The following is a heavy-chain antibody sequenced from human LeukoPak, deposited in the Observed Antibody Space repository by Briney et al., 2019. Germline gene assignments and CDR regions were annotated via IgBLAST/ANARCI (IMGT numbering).Heavy chain of an antibody. J-gene: IGHJ4*02. CDR1: GFSFSGYW. V-gene: IGHV3-7*03. CDR2: INQDGSKK. Sequence: GGSLRLSCTASGFSFSGYWMTWVRQTPGKGLEWVANINQDGSKKSYVDSVRGRFTISRDSAKNSLYLQMNSLRAEDTAVYYCAKDRHDTHDYWGQGTLVTVSS. D-gene: IGHD3-22*01. CDR3: AKDRHDTHDY.